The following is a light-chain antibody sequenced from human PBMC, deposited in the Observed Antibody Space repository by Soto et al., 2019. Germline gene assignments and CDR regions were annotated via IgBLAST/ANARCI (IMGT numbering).Light chain of an antibody. J-gene: IGKJ1*01. CDR2: KAS. V-gene: IGKV1-5*03. CDR3: QHYNSYSEA. Sequence: DIQMTQSPSTLSGSVGDRVTITCRARQTISSWFAWYQQKPGKAPKLLTYKASTLKSGVPSRFSGSGSGTEFPLTISSLQHDDFATYYCQHYNSYSEAFGQGTKVELK. CDR1: QTISSW.